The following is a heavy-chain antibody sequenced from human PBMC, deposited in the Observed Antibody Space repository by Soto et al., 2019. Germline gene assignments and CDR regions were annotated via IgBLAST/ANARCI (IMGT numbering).Heavy chain of an antibody. Sequence: PGGSLRLSCAASGFTFSSYAMSWVRQAPGKGLEWLSAISGGDSTSHADSVKGRFTISRDNSKNTLYLQMNSLRAEDTAVYYCAKGGRSGQQLNNWFDPWGQGTLVTVSS. CDR3: AKGGRSGQQLNNWFDP. V-gene: IGHV3-23*01. J-gene: IGHJ5*02. D-gene: IGHD6-13*01. CDR2: ISGGDST. CDR1: GFTFSSYA.